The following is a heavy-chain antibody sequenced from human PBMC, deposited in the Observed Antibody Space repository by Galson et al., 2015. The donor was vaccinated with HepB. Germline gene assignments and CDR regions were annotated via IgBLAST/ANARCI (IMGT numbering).Heavy chain of an antibody. CDR1: GFTFSSYP. J-gene: IGHJ3*01. V-gene: IGHV3-23*01. Sequence: SLRLSCAASGFTFSSYPMSWVRQAPGRGLEWVSALTDSGGSTYYADSVKGRFAISRDNSKNTLYLQMNSLSAEDTAIYYCARRMYYYDSSGSPLDSFDVWGRGTMVTVFS. CDR3: ARRMYYYDSSGSPLDSFDV. D-gene: IGHD3-22*01. CDR2: LTDSGGST.